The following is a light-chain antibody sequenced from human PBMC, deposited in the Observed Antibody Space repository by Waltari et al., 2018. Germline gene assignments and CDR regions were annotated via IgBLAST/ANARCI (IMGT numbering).Light chain of an antibody. CDR3: SSYAGSNNLV. Sequence: QSALTQPPSASGSPGQSVTISCTGTSSDVGGYNYVSWDPQHPGKAPKLMIYEVSKRPSGVPDRFSGSKSGNTASLTVSGLQAEDEADYYCSSYAGSNNLVFGGGTKLTVL. CDR2: EVS. V-gene: IGLV2-8*01. CDR1: SSDVGGYNY. J-gene: IGLJ2*01.